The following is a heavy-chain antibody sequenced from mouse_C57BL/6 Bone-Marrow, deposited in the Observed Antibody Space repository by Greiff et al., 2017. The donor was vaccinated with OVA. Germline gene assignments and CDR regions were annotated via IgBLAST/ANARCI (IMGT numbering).Heavy chain of an antibody. Sequence: VHLQQPGAELVMPGASVKLSCKASGYTFTSYWMHWVKQRPGQGLEWIGEIDPSDSYTNYNQKFKGKSTLTVDKSSSTAYMQLSSLTSEDSAVYYCASRIHVDYWGQGTTLTVSS. V-gene: IGHV1-69*01. CDR1: GYTFTSYW. CDR3: ASRIHVDY. CDR2: IDPSDSYT. J-gene: IGHJ2*01.